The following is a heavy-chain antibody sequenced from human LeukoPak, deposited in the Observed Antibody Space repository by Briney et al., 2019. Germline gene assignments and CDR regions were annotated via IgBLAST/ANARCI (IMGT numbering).Heavy chain of an antibody. CDR2: IGYTGDST. V-gene: IGHV3-23*01. CDR3: AKSPTVDAAFDI. CDR1: GFTVSSNH. J-gene: IGHJ3*02. D-gene: IGHD4-23*01. Sequence: GGSLRLSCAASGFTVSSNHMNWVRQAPGKGLEWVSGIGYTGDSTFYADSVKGRFTVSRDSSKNTLFLHMNSLRAEDTALYYCAKSPTVDAAFDIWGQGTMVTVSS.